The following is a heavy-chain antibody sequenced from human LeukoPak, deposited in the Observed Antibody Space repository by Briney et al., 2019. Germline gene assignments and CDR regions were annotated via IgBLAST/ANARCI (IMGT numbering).Heavy chain of an antibody. V-gene: IGHV3-7*01. Sequence: PGGSLRLSCAAPGFTFSSYWMSWVRQAPGKGLEWVANIKQDGSEKYYVDSVKGRFTISRDNAKNSLYLQMNSLGAEDTAVYYCARASPYYDILTGYRAFDYWGQGTLVTVSS. CDR1: GFTFSSYW. CDR2: IKQDGSEK. CDR3: ARASPYYDILTGYRAFDY. J-gene: IGHJ4*02. D-gene: IGHD3-9*01.